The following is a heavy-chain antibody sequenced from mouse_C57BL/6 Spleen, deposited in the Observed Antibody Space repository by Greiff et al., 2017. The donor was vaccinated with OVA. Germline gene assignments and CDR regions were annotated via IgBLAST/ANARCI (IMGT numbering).Heavy chain of an antibody. V-gene: IGHV1-47*01. D-gene: IGHD2-1*01. Sequence: VKLVESGAELVKPGASVKMSCKASGYTFTTYPIEWMKQNHGKSLEWIGNFHPYNDDTKYNEKFKGKATLTVEKSSSTVYLELSRLTSDDSAVYYCARRDIYYGIWYFDVWGTGTTVTVSS. J-gene: IGHJ1*03. CDR3: ARRDIYYGIWYFDV. CDR2: FHPYNDDT. CDR1: GYTFTTYP.